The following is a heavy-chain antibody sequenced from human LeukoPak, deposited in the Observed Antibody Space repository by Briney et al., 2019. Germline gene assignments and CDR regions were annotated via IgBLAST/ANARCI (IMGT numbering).Heavy chain of an antibody. CDR1: GGSVSSGSCY. CDR2: IYYSGST. Sequence: SETLSLTCTVSGGSVSSGSCYWSWIRQPPGKGLEWIGYIYYSGSTNYSPSLKSRVTISVDTSKNQFSLKLSSVTAADTAVYYCARERPDGYYFDYWGQGTLVTVSS. J-gene: IGHJ4*02. CDR3: ARERPDGYYFDY. V-gene: IGHV4-61*01. D-gene: IGHD5-24*01.